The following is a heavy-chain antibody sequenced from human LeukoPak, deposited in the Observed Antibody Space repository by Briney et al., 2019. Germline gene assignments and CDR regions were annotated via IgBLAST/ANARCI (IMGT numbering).Heavy chain of an antibody. J-gene: IGHJ4*02. Sequence: SGGSLRLSCAASGFTFSSYSMNWVRQAPGKGLEWVSYISSSSSTIYYADSVKGRFTISRDNAKNSLYLQMNSLRAEDTAVYYCARELGYCSGGSCYSVYWGQGTLVTVSS. D-gene: IGHD2-15*01. CDR1: GFTFSSYS. V-gene: IGHV3-48*01. CDR2: ISSSSSTI. CDR3: ARELGYCSGGSCYSVY.